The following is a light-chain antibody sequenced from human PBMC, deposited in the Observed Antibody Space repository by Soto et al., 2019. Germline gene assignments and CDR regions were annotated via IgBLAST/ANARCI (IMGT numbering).Light chain of an antibody. V-gene: IGKV1-33*01. Sequence: DIQMTQSPSSLSASVGDRVTITCQASQDIRDSLNWYQQKPGKAPKLLIYDESHLETGVPSRFSGSGSGTDFTLTISSLQPEDFATYYCQQYDSLPLTFAGGTKVDIK. CDR3: QQYDSLPLT. CDR2: DES. CDR1: QDIRDS. J-gene: IGKJ4*01.